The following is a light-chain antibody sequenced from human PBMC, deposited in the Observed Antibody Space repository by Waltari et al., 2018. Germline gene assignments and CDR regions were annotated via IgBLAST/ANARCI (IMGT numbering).Light chain of an antibody. CDR2: DAT. Sequence: ELVLTQSPATLSLSPGDRATLSCRASQSVSSYLAWYQQKRGQAPRLLIYDATNRATGIPARFSGSGSGTDFTLTISSLEPEDFAVYYCQQRSTWPLTFGGGTKVEIK. J-gene: IGKJ4*01. V-gene: IGKV3-11*01. CDR3: QQRSTWPLT. CDR1: QSVSSY.